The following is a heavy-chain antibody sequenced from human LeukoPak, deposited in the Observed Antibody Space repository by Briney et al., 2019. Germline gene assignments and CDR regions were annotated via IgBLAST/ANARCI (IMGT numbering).Heavy chain of an antibody. V-gene: IGHV3-30-3*01. J-gene: IGHJ3*02. CDR1: GFTFSSYA. D-gene: IGHD3-22*01. CDR3: AREDGYYYDSAGAFDI. Sequence: GGSLRLSCAASGFTFSSYAMHWVRQAPGKGLEWVAVISYDGSNKYYADSVKGRFTISRDNSKNTLYLQMNSLRAEDTAVYYCAREDGYYYDSAGAFDIWGQGTMVTVSS. CDR2: ISYDGSNK.